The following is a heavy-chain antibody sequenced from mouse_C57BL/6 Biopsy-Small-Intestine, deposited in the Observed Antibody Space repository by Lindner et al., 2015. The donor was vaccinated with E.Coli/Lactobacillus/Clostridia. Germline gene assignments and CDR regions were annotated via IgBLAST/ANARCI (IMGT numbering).Heavy chain of an antibody. CDR1: GFNIKDDY. CDR3: TITTVVATYYFDY. Sequence: VQLQESGAELVRPGASVKLSCTASGFNIKDDYMHWVKQRPEQGLEWIGWIDPENGDTEYASKFQGKATITADTSSNTAYLQLSSLTSEDTAVYYCTITTVVATYYFDYWGQGTTLTVSS. J-gene: IGHJ2*01. V-gene: IGHV14-4*01. D-gene: IGHD1-1*01. CDR2: IDPENGDT.